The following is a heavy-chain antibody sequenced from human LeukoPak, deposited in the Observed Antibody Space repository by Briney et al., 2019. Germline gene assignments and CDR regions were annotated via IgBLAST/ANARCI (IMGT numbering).Heavy chain of an antibody. CDR3: ARTAAISTGFGSDS. V-gene: IGHV5-51*01. J-gene: IGHJ4*02. D-gene: IGHD3-9*01. CDR1: GYSFTSYW. CDR2: IYPGDSYT. Sequence: GESLKISCKTSGYSFTSYWIGWVRQMPGKGLGWMGIIYPGDSYTAYSPSFEGLVTISADKSINTAYLQWSSLKASDTAMYYCARTAAISTGFGSDSWGQGTLVIVSS.